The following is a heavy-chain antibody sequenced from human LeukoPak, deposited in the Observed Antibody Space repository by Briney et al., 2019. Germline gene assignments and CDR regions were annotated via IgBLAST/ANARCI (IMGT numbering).Heavy chain of an antibody. CDR2: INPSGGST. Sequence: ASVKVSCKASGYTFTSYYMHWVRQAPGQGLEWMGIINPSGGSTSYAQKFQGRVTMTRDMSTSTVYMELSSLRSEDTAVYYCARVRTGNLFDYWGQGTLVTVSS. CDR1: GYTFTSYY. V-gene: IGHV1-46*01. CDR3: ARVRTGNLFDY. J-gene: IGHJ4*02. D-gene: IGHD1-1*01.